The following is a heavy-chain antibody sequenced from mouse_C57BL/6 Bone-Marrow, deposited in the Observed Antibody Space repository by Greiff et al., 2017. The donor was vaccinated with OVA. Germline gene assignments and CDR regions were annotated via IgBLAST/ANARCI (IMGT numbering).Heavy chain of an antibody. CDR3: ASLSYYYGSSYYFDY. J-gene: IGHJ2*01. V-gene: IGHV1-74*01. Sequence: QVQLQQPGAELVKPGASVKVSCKASGYTFTSYWMHWVKQRPGPGLEWIGRIHPSDSDSNYNQKFKGKATLTVEQSSSTAYMQLSSLTSEDSAVYYCASLSYYYGSSYYFDYWGQGTTLTVSA. D-gene: IGHD1-1*01. CDR2: IHPSDSDS. CDR1: GYTFTSYW.